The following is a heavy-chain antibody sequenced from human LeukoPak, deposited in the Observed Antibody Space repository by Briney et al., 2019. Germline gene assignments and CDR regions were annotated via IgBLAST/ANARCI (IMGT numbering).Heavy chain of an antibody. CDR3: ASVLSGYQLYNWFDP. CDR1: GGSISSSSYY. Sequence: SETLSLTCTVSGGSISSSSYYWGWIRQPPGKGLEWIGSIYYSGSTYYNPSLKSRVTISVDTSKNQFSLKLSSATAADTAVYYCASVLSGYQLYNWFDPWGQGTLVTVSS. CDR2: IYYSGST. D-gene: IGHD2-2*01. J-gene: IGHJ5*02. V-gene: IGHV4-39*01.